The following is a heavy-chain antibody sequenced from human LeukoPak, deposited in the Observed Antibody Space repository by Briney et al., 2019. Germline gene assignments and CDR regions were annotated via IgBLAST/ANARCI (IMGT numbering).Heavy chain of an antibody. CDR2: IMQDGSEK. CDR3: ARHAYDILTGGSFDY. CDR1: GFTFSSYW. V-gene: IGHV3-7*03. Sequence: GGSLRLSCAASGFTFSSYWMSWVRQAPGKGLEWVANIMQDGSEKYYVDSVKGRFTISRDNAKNSLYLQMNSLRAEDTAVYYCARHAYDILTGGSFDYWGQGTLVTVSS. J-gene: IGHJ4*02. D-gene: IGHD3-9*01.